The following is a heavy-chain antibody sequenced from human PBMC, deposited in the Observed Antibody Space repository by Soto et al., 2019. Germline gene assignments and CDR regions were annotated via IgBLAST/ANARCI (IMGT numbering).Heavy chain of an antibody. J-gene: IGHJ6*02. D-gene: IGHD3-22*01. V-gene: IGHV3-30-3*01. Sequence: GGSLRLSCAASGFTFSSCAMHWVRQAPGKGLEWVAVISYDGSNKYYADSVKGRFTISRDNSKNTLYLQMNSLRAEDTAVYYCARDYFYSGLYYYYGMDVWGQGTTVTVSS. CDR2: ISYDGSNK. CDR1: GFTFSSCA. CDR3: ARDYFYSGLYYYYGMDV.